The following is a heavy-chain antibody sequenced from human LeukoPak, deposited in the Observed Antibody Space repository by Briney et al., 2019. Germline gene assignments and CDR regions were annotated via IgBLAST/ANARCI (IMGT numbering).Heavy chain of an antibody. CDR1: GGSISSYY. V-gene: IGHV4-59*01. CDR2: IYYSGST. CDR3: ARVKASLAYCGGDCYPEAYYFDY. Sequence: SETLSLTCTVSGGSISSYYWSWIRQPPGKGLEWIGYIYYSGSTNYNPSLKSRVTISVDTSKNQFSLKLSSVTAADTAVYYCARVKASLAYCGGDCYPEAYYFDYWGQGTLVTVSS. D-gene: IGHD2-21*02. J-gene: IGHJ4*02.